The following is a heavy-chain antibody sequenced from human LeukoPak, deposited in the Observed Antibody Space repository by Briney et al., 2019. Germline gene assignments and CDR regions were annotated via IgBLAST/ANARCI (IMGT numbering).Heavy chain of an antibody. Sequence: GGSLRLSCAASEFTFSDYYMSWIRQAPGKGLEWVSYISNSGSTIYYADSVKGRFTISRDNAKSSLYLQMNSLRAEDTAVYYCAKDPTDFDSSGQTYFDYWGQGSLVTVSS. V-gene: IGHV3-11*01. CDR1: EFTFSDYY. J-gene: IGHJ4*02. CDR2: ISNSGSTI. CDR3: AKDPTDFDSSGQTYFDY. D-gene: IGHD3-22*01.